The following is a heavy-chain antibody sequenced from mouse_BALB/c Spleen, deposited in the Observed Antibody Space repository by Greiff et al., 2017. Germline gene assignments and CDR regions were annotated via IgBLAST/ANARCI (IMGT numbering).Heavy chain of an antibody. CDR1: GFTFSSFG. D-gene: IGHD2-3*01. V-gene: IGHV5-17*02. CDR2: ISSGSSTI. J-gene: IGHJ4*01. Sequence: EVKVVESGGGLVQPGGSRKLSCAASGFTFSSFGMHWVRQAPEKGLEWVAYISSGSSTIYYADTVKGRFTISRDNPKNTLFLQMTSLRSEDTAMYYCARIYDGYPYAMDYWGQGTSVTVSS. CDR3: ARIYDGYPYAMDY.